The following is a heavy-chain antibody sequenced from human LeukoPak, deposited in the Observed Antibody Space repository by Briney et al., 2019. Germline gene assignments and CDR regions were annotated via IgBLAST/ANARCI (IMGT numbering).Heavy chain of an antibody. Sequence: SETLSLTCIVSGGSISSYYWSWIRQPPGKGLEWIGYIYYSGSTNYNPSLKSRVTISVDTSKNQFSLKLSSVTAADTAVYYCAREARYDPYFDPWGQGTLVTVSS. CDR3: AREARYDPYFDP. J-gene: IGHJ5*02. D-gene: IGHD3-3*01. CDR1: GGSISSYY. V-gene: IGHV4-59*01. CDR2: IYYSGST.